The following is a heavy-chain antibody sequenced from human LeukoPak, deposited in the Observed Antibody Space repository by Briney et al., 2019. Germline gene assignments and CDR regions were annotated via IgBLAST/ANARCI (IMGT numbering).Heavy chain of an antibody. V-gene: IGHV3-7*01. D-gene: IGHD6-13*01. CDR2: IKQDGSEK. CDR1: GFTFSSYW. CDR3: ARGNFDSSSWYRTYDY. J-gene: IGHJ4*02. Sequence: QPGGSLRLSCAASGFTFSSYWMSWVRQAPGKGLEWVANIKQDGSEKHYVDSVKGRFTISRDNAKNSLYLQMNSLRAEDTAVYYCARGNFDSSSWYRTYDYWGQGTLVTVSS.